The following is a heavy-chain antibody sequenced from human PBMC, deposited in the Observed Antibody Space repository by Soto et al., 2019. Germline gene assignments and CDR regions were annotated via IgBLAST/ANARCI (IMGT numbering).Heavy chain of an antibody. V-gene: IGHV3-74*01. CDR3: ARGQTNYYGSGSYLY. CDR1: GFTFSSYW. Sequence: GGSLRLSCAASGFTFSSYWMHWVRQAPGKGLVWVSRINSDGSSTSYADSVKGRFTISRDNAKNTLYLQMNSLRAEDTAVYYCARGQTNYYGSGSYLYWGQGTLVTVSS. D-gene: IGHD3-10*01. CDR2: INSDGSST. J-gene: IGHJ4*02.